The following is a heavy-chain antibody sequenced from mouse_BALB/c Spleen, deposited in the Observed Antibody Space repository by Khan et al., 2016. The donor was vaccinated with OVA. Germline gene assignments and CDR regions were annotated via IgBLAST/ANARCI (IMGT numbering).Heavy chain of an antibody. V-gene: IGHV8-12*01. CDR1: GFSLSASGVG. J-gene: IGHJ3*01. Sequence: QVQLKQSGPGILQPSQTLSLTCSFSGFSLSASGVGVSWTRQHSGKGLEWLVHIYWDDDKRYNPSLKSRLTISKYACRRQVFLKITSVDTDDTATHYCAGRARGVFAEYMVAYGGQGNLVTVSA. CDR2: IYWDDDK. D-gene: IGHD3-3*01. CDR3: AGRARGVFAEYMVAY.